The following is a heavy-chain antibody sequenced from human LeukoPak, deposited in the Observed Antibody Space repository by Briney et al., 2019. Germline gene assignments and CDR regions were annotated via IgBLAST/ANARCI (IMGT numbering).Heavy chain of an antibody. J-gene: IGHJ6*03. CDR1: GFTFSSNA. Sequence: GGSLRLSCAASGFTFSSNAMSWVRQAPGKGLERVSAISGSGGSTYYADYVKGRFTISRDNSKNTLYLQMNSLRAEDTAVYYCARETPRLPYYMDVWGKGTTVSVSS. CDR3: ARETPRLPYYMDV. CDR2: ISGSGGST. V-gene: IGHV3-23*01.